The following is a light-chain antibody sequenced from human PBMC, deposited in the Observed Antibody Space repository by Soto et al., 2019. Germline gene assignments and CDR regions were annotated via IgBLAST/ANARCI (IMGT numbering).Light chain of an antibody. CDR3: QQYGYPQLT. V-gene: IGKV3-20*01. Sequence: EIVLTQSPGTLSLSPGETVTLSCRASQSISSNYVARFQHKPGQAPRLLIYGASSRAPGIPERFSGSGSGTDFSLTINRLEPEDSAVFYCQQYGYPQLTFGGGTKVDIK. CDR1: QSISSNY. CDR2: GAS. J-gene: IGKJ4*01.